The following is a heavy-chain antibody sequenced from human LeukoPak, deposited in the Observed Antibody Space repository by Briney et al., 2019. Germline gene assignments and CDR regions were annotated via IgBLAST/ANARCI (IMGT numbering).Heavy chain of an antibody. CDR1: GGSISSYY. CDR2: IYYSGST. V-gene: IGHV4-59*06. J-gene: IGHJ3*02. CDR3: AVAGTDDAFDI. D-gene: IGHD6-19*01. Sequence: SETLSLTCTVSGGSISSYYWSWIRQPPGKGLEWIGYIYYSGSTYYNPSLKSRVTISVDTSKNQFSLKLSSVTAADTAVYYCAVAGTDDAFDIWGQGTMVTVSS.